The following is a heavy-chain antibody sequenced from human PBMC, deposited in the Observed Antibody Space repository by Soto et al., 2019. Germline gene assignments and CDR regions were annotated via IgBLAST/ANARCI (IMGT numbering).Heavy chain of an antibody. CDR2: IYSGGST. J-gene: IGHJ5*02. CDR1: GFTVSSNY. CDR3: ARVIAARGFSGGYNWFDP. D-gene: IGHD6-6*01. Sequence: EVQLVESGGGLVQPGGSLRLSCAASGFTVSSNYMSWVRQAPGKGLEWVSVIYSGGSTYYADSVKGRFTISRDNSKNTLYLQMNSLRAEDTAVYYCARVIAARGFSGGYNWFDPWGQGPLVTVSS. V-gene: IGHV3-66*01.